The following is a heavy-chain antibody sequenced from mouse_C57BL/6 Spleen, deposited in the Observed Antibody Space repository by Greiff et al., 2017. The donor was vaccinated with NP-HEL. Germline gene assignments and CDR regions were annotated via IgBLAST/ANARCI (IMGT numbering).Heavy chain of an antibody. Sequence: VQLVESGAELVRPGASVTLSCTASGYTFTDYEMHWVQQTPVHGLEWIGAIDPETGGTAYNQKFKGKAILTADKSASTAYMELRSLTSEDSAVYYCTHYYGSSSHWYFDVWGTGTTVTVSS. CDR3: THYYGSSSHWYFDV. CDR1: GYTFTDYE. CDR2: IDPETGGT. J-gene: IGHJ1*03. D-gene: IGHD1-1*01. V-gene: IGHV1-15*01.